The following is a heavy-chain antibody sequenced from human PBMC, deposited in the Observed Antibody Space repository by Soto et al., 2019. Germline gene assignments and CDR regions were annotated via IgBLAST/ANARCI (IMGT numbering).Heavy chain of an antibody. CDR3: AKRAQGLVFGY. CDR2: ISGSGGST. V-gene: IGHV3-23*01. CDR1: GFTFSSYA. Sequence: EVQLLESGGGLVQPGGSLRLSCAASGFTFSSYAMRWVRQAPGKGLEWVSAISGSGGSTYYADSVKGRFTISRDNSKNTLYLQMNRPRAEGTAVKYWAKRAQGLVFGYLGQGTLVTVSS. J-gene: IGHJ4*02.